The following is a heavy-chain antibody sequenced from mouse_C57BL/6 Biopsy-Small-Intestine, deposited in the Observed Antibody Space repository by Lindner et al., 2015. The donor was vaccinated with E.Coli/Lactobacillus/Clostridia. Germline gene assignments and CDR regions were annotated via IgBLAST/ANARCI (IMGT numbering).Heavy chain of an antibody. CDR2: IIPMFEIT. J-gene: IGHJ1*01. CDR1: GGTSSSYS. V-gene: IGHV1-74*01. Sequence: SVKVSCKASGGTSSSYSISWVRQAPGQGLEWLGGIIPMFEITNYAQKFQGRITMTADDSTSTTYMELSSLRSEDTAVYYCARDSDLTTHYYYGMDVWGQGTTVTVSS. CDR3: ARDSDLTTHYYYGMDV. D-gene: IGHD1-1*01.